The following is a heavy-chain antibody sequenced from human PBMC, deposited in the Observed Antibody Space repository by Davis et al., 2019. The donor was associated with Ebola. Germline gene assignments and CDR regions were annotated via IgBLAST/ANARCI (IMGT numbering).Heavy chain of an antibody. D-gene: IGHD3-10*01. V-gene: IGHV3-30*02. CDR1: GFTFSSYG. CDR3: AKSLQPYGSGTYRGHFDL. J-gene: IGHJ2*01. Sequence: PGGPLRLSCAAPGFTFSSYGMHWVRQAPGKGLEWVAFIRYDGSNKYYADSVKGRFTISRDNSKNTLYLQMNSLRAEDTAVYYCAKSLQPYGSGTYRGHFDLWGRGTLVTVSS. CDR2: IRYDGSNK.